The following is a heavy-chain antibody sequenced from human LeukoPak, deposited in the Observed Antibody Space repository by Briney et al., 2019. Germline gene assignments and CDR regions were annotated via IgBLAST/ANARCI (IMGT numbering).Heavy chain of an antibody. CDR2: ISGSGGST. CDR3: AKVRYSSRGADP. CDR1: GGSFSGYY. Sequence: PSETLSLTCAVYGGSFSGYYWSWVRQAPGKGLEWVSAISGSGGSTHYADSVKGRFTISRDNSKNTLYLQMNSLRAEDTAVYYCAKVRYSSRGADPWGQGTLVTVSS. J-gene: IGHJ5*02. D-gene: IGHD6-13*01. V-gene: IGHV3-23*01.